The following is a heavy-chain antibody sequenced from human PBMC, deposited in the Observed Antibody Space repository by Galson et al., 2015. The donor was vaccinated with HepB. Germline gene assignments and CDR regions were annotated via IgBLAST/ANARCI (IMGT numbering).Heavy chain of an antibody. V-gene: IGHV3-30-3*01. CDR2: ISYDGSNK. Sequence: SLRLSCAASGFTFSSYAMHWVRQAPGKGLEWVAVISYDGSNKYYADSVKGRFTISRDNSKNTLYLQMNSLRAEDTAVYYCARGGPMSIAVAVNYYYYGMDVWGQGTTVTVSS. CDR3: ARGGPMSIAVAVNYYYYGMDV. D-gene: IGHD6-19*01. J-gene: IGHJ6*02. CDR1: GFTFSSYA.